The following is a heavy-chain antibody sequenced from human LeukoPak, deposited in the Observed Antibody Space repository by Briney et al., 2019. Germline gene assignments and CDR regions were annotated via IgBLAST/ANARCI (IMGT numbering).Heavy chain of an antibody. V-gene: IGHV3-30*03. CDR2: ISYDESGK. Sequence: GGSLRLSCAASGFGFNYYGMVWFRQSPGKGLEWVATISYDESGKHYADSVQGRFTISRDNSKSVLYLQLDYLRTEDTAVYYCSTDGTPKFERWGQGTLVTVSS. D-gene: IGHD1-1*01. CDR1: GFGFNYYG. CDR3: STDGTPKFER. J-gene: IGHJ1*01.